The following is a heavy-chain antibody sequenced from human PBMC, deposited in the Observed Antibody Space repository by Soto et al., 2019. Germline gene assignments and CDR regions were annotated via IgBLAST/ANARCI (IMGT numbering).Heavy chain of an antibody. CDR1: GFTFSSYA. V-gene: IGHV3-33*06. Sequence: GGSLRLSCAASGFTFSSYAMHWVRQAPGKGLEWVGVIWYDGSNTFYAESVRGRFTISRDNSKNTVYLQITALRAEDTAVYYCAKVKTPEPYFYYYGMDVWGQGTTVTVSS. J-gene: IGHJ6*02. CDR3: AKVKTPEPYFYYYGMDV. D-gene: IGHD1-26*01. CDR2: IWYDGSNT.